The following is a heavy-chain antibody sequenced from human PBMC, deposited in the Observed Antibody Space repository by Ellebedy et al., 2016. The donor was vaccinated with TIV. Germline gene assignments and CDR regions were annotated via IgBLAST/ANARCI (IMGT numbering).Heavy chain of an antibody. J-gene: IGHJ3*02. CDR3: ARDLYFGEGDALDI. Sequence: PGGSLRLSCAASGSTFSSHAMVWVRQAPGMGLEWVASVTDDGNLKFYPASVKGRFTVSRDNSKNTLYLQMSSLTTEDTAVYYCARDLYFGEGDALDIWGQGTMVIVSS. V-gene: IGHV3-30-3*01. D-gene: IGHD3-10*01. CDR1: GSTFSSHA. CDR2: VTDDGNLK.